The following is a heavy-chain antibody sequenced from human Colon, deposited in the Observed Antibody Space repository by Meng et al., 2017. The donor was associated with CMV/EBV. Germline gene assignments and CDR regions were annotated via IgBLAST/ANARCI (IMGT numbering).Heavy chain of an antibody. V-gene: IGHV4-59*01. Sequence: QVQLQGSGPGLGKPSETLSLTCAVSGASMSSTCWSWIRQPPGKGLEWIGYVCYNGITDYNPSLKSRITISGDTSKNQFSLQVTSVTAADTAMYYCALRGLAAGTLQQWGQGTLVTVSS. D-gene: IGHD6-13*01. CDR2: VCYNGIT. CDR3: ALRGLAAGTLQQ. CDR1: GASMSSTC. J-gene: IGHJ1*01.